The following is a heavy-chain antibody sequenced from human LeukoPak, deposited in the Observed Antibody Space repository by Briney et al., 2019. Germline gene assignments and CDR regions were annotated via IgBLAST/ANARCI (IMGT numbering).Heavy chain of an antibody. J-gene: IGHJ4*02. CDR1: GGSISSYY. CDR3: AGSQRGSSSSSFDY. CDR2: IYTSGST. Sequence: PSETLSLTCTVSGGSISSYYWSWIRQPPGKGLEWIGYIYTSGSTNYNPSLKSRVTISVDTSKNQFSLRLSSVTAADTAVYYCAGSQRGSSSSSFDYWGQGTLVTVSS. V-gene: IGHV4-4*09. D-gene: IGHD6-6*01.